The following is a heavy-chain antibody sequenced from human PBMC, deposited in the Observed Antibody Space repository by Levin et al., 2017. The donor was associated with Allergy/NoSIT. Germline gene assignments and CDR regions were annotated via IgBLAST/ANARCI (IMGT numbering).Heavy chain of an antibody. CDR3: ARDRGDSGYDAVDY. CDR1: GFTFSDYY. V-gene: IGHV3-11*05. Sequence: GESLKISCAASGFTFSDYYMSWIRQAPGKGLEWVSYISSSSSYTNYADSVKGRFTISRDNAKNSLYLQMNSLRAEDTAVYYCARDRGDSGYDAVDYWGQGTLVTVSS. CDR2: ISSSSSYT. D-gene: IGHD5-12*01. J-gene: IGHJ4*02.